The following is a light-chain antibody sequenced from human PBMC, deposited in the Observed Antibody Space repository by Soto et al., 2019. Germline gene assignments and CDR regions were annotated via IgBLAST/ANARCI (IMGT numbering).Light chain of an antibody. CDR3: QQCGSSPRT. J-gene: IGKJ1*01. V-gene: IGKV3-20*01. Sequence: EIVLTQSPGTLSLSPGERATLSCRASQYISSSYLAWYQQKPGQAPRLLIYGASSRATGIPDRFSGSGSGTDFTLTISRLEPEDFAVYYCQQCGSSPRTFGQGTKVEIK. CDR2: GAS. CDR1: QYISSSY.